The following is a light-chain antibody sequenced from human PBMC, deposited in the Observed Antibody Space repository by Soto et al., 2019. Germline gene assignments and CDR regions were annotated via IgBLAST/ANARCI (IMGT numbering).Light chain of an antibody. Sequence: QSALTQPASVSGSLGQSITISCTGTNRDVGINNYVSWYQQYPGTAPKVIIYEVTNRPSGVSNRFSGSKSGNTASLTISGLLAEDEADYYCSSYTTSNTWVFGGGTKLTVL. CDR3: SSYTTSNTWV. V-gene: IGLV2-14*01. CDR1: NRDVGINNY. J-gene: IGLJ3*02. CDR2: EVT.